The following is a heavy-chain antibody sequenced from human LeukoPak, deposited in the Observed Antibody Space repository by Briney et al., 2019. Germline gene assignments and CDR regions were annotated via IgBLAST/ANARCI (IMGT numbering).Heavy chain of an antibody. CDR2: LYSDGNT. CDR3: AKDYSDSRVADVFFEY. CDR1: GFTVITND. J-gene: IGHJ4*02. V-gene: IGHV3-53*01. Sequence: PGGSLRLSCAASGFTVITNDMTWVRQAPGKGLEWVSVLYSDGNTKYADSVQGRFTISRDNSKNTFHLQMNSLRAEDTAVYYCAKDYSDSRVADVFFEYWGQGTLVTVSS. D-gene: IGHD2-15*01.